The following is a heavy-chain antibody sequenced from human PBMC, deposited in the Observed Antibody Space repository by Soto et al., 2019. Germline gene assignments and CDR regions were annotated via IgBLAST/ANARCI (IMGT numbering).Heavy chain of an antibody. V-gene: IGHV1-69*02. J-gene: IGHJ4*02. D-gene: IGHD7-27*01. CDR2: IIPILGIA. CDR3: ASLGLGTY. CDR1: GGTFSSYT. Sequence: QVQLVQSGAEVKKPGSSVKVSCKASGGTFSSYTISWVRQAPGQGLEWMGRIIPILGIANYAQKFQGRVTITADKSTSTADTELSSLRSEDTAVYYCASLGLGTYWGQGTLVTVSS.